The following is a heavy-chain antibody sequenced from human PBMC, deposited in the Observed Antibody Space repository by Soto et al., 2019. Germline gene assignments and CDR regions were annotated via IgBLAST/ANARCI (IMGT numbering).Heavy chain of an antibody. V-gene: IGHV3-23*01. CDR1: GFTFSSYA. Sequence: EGQLLESGGGLVQPGGSLRLSCAASGFTFSSYAMTWVRQAPGKGLEWVSSISGSGISTYYADSVKGRFTSSRDNSKNKLYLQMNSLRAEDAAVYYCAKSAGSNGYDPNDYWGQGALVTVSS. CDR2: ISGSGIST. J-gene: IGHJ4*02. CDR3: AKSAGSNGYDPNDY. D-gene: IGHD3-16*01.